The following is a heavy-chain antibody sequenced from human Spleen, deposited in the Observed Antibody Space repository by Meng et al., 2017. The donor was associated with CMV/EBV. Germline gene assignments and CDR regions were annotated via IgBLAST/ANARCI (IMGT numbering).Heavy chain of an antibody. CDR3: ARGGRLVVVAASSGNFDY. V-gene: IGHV1-46*01. CDR2: INPSGGST. Sequence: YTFPRYYMHWVRQAPGQGLEWMGIINPSGGSTSYAQKFQGRVTMTRDTSTSTVYMELSSLRSEDTAVYYCARGGRLVVVAASSGNFDYWGQGTLVTVSS. D-gene: IGHD2-15*01. CDR1: YTFPRYY. J-gene: IGHJ4*02.